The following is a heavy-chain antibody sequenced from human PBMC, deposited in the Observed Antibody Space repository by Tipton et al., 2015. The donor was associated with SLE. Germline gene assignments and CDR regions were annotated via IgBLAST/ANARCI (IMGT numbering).Heavy chain of an antibody. CDR1: GGSISSYY. CDR3: ARRPDGY. D-gene: IGHD5-24*01. CDR2: INHSGST. Sequence: TLSLTCTVSGGSISSYYWSWIRQPPGKGLEWIGEINHSGSTNYNPSLKSRVTISVDTSKNQFSLKLSSVTAADTAVYYCARRPDGYWGQGTLVTVSS. V-gene: IGHV4-34*01. J-gene: IGHJ4*02.